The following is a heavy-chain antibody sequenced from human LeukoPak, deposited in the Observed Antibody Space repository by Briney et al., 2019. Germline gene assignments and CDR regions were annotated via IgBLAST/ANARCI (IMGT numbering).Heavy chain of an antibody. Sequence: SETLSLTCTVSSGSISIYYWHWIRQPAGKGLEWIGRIFTSGITNYNPSLKSRVTMSVDTSKNQFSLKLSSVTAADTAVYYCARESSGSYYNPLGYMDVWGKGTTVTVSS. CDR2: IFTSGIT. D-gene: IGHD3-10*01. V-gene: IGHV4-4*07. CDR3: ARESSGSYYNPLGYMDV. J-gene: IGHJ6*03. CDR1: SGSISIYY.